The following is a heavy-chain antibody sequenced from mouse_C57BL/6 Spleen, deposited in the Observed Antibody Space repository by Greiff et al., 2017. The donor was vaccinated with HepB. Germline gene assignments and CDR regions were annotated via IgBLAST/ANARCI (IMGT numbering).Heavy chain of an antibody. J-gene: IGHJ4*01. CDR3: ARSFMDY. Sequence: QVQLQQSGAELVRPGTSVKVSCKASGYAFTNYLIEWVKQRPGQGLEWIGVINPGSGGTNYNEKFKGKATLTADKYSSTAYMQLSSLTSEDSAVYFCARSFMDYWGQGTSVTVSS. CDR2: INPGSGGT. CDR1: GYAFTNYL. V-gene: IGHV1-54*01.